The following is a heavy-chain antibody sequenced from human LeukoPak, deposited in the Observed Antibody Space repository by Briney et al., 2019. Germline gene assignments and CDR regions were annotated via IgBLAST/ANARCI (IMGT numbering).Heavy chain of an antibody. D-gene: IGHD2-21*02. V-gene: IGHV3-30*02. CDR3: AKDALHRAYCGGDCYPEP. CDR1: GFTFSSYG. CDR2: IRYDGSNK. Sequence: GGSLRLSCAASGFTFSSYGMHWVRQAPGKGLEWVAFIRYDGSNKYYADSVKGRFTISRDNSKNTLYLQMNSLRAEDTAVYYCAKDALHRAYCGGDCYPEPWGQGTLVTVSS. J-gene: IGHJ5*02.